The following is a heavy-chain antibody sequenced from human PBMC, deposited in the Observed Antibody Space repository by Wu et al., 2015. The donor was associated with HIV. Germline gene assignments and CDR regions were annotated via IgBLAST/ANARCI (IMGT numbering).Heavy chain of an antibody. D-gene: IGHD6-13*01. CDR2: INPNSGGT. CDR3: ARVRAVAVELRWFDP. J-gene: IGHJ5*02. V-gene: IGHV1-2*02. Sequence: QVQLVQSGAEVKKPGASVKVSCKASGYTFTGYYMHWVRQAPGQGLEWMGWINPNSGGTNYAQKFQGRVTMTRDTSISTAYMELSRLRSDDTAVYYCARVRAVAVELRWFDPWGQGTLVTVSS. CDR1: GYTFTGYY.